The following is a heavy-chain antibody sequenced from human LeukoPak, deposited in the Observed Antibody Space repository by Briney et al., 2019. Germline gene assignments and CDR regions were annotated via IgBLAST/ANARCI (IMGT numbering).Heavy chain of an antibody. CDR3: ARERLGPRGAFDI. CDR2: ISTSGSTT. D-gene: IGHD3-16*01. J-gene: IGHJ3*02. Sequence: GGSLRLSCAASGFTFSSYEMNWVRQAPGKGLEWVSYISTSGSTTYYADSVKGRFTISRDNARDSLYLQMNTLRAEDTAVYYCARERLGPRGAFDIWGLGTMVTVSS. V-gene: IGHV3-48*03. CDR1: GFTFSSYE.